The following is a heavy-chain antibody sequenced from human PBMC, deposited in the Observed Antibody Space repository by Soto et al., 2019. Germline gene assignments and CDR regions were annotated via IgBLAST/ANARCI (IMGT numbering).Heavy chain of an antibody. D-gene: IGHD2-2*01. CDR3: ARPHPRFVPAAMSWFDP. CDR2: IIPIFGTA. CDR1: GGTFSSYA. V-gene: IGHV1-69*12. Sequence: QVQLVQSGAEVKKPGSSVKVSCKASGGTFSSYAISWVRQAPGQGLEWMGGIIPIFGTANYAQKFQGRVTITADDSTSTAYMELSSLRSEDTAVYYCARPHPRFVPAAMSWFDPWGQGTLVTVSS. J-gene: IGHJ5*02.